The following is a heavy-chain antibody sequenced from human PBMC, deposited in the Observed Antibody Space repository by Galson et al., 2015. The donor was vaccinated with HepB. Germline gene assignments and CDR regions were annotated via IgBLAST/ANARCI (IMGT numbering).Heavy chain of an antibody. V-gene: IGHV3-30*04. J-gene: IGHJ4*02. Sequence: SLRLSCAASGFTLSSYAMHWVRQAPGKGLEWVAVISYDGSNKYYADSVKGRFTISRDNSKNTLYLQMNSLSAEDTAVYYCARDFEARYYFDYWGQGTLVTVSS. D-gene: IGHD3-9*01. CDR3: ARDFEARYYFDY. CDR1: GFTLSSYA. CDR2: ISYDGSNK.